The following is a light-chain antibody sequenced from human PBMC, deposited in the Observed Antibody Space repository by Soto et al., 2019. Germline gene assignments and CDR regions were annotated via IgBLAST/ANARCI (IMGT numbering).Light chain of an antibody. J-gene: IGLJ1*01. Sequence: QSVLTEPASVSGSPGQSITITCTGSSSDVGYFEYVSWFQQHPDKAPRLIIYEVTNRPSGASNRFSGSKSGDTASLTISGLRAEDEADYYCSSFTTTSTYVFGTGTKVTVL. CDR1: SSDVGYFEY. CDR3: SSFTTTSTYV. CDR2: EVT. V-gene: IGLV2-14*01.